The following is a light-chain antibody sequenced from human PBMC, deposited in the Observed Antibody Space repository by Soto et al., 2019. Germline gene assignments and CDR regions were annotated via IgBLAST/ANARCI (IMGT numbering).Light chain of an antibody. CDR3: QQRSDWQT. Sequence: VLTQSPATVSFSPWEIASLACRASQSVSSYLAWYQQKPVQAPRTLIFRTSSRATGIPARFSGSGSGTDFTLTISSLEPEDFAVYSCQQRSDWQTFGQGTRLEI. J-gene: IGKJ5*01. CDR1: QSVSSY. CDR2: RTS. V-gene: IGKV3-11*01.